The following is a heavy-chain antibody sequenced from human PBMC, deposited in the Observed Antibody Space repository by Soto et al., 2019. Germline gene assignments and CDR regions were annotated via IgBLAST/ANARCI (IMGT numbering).Heavy chain of an antibody. Sequence: GGSLRLSCAASGFSFSTYDMNWVRQAPGRGLEWVSYISGGSSRIFYADSVKGRFTISRDNAKNSLYLQMYSLRDEDTGVYYCARVIHGGWSTIKDYYYYAMDVWGQGTTVTVSS. CDR2: ISGGSSRI. D-gene: IGHD5-12*01. V-gene: IGHV3-48*02. CDR3: ARVIHGGWSTIKDYYYYAMDV. J-gene: IGHJ6*02. CDR1: GFSFSTYD.